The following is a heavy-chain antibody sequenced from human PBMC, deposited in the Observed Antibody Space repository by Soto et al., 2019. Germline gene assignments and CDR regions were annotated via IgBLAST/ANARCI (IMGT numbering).Heavy chain of an antibody. Sequence: SETLSLTCAVSGGSFTSNNWWTWVRQPPGQGLEWIGEIYRTGSTNYNPSLKSRVTISLDKSENQFSLKVTSLTAADTAVYYCARHSRETGTTESHYGMDVWGQGTTVTVSS. CDR1: GGSFTSNNW. CDR3: ARHSRETGTTESHYGMDV. D-gene: IGHD1-1*01. J-gene: IGHJ6*02. V-gene: IGHV4-4*02. CDR2: IYRTGST.